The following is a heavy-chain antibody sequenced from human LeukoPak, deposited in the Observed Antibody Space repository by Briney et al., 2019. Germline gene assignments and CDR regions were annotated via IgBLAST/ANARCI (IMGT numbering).Heavy chain of an antibody. D-gene: IGHD3-9*01. CDR3: ARRNYDILTGYYPLDY. CDR1: GGSISSYY. CDR2: IYYSGST. V-gene: IGHV4-59*08. Sequence: SETLSLTCTVSGGSISSYYWSWIRQPPGKGLEWIGYIYYSGSTNYNPSLKSRVTISVDTSKNQFSLKLSSVTAADTAVYYCARRNYDILTGYYPLDYWGQGTLVTVSS. J-gene: IGHJ4*02.